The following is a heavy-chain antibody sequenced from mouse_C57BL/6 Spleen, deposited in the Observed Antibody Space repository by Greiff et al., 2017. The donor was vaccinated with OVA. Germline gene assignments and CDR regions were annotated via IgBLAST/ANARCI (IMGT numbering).Heavy chain of an antibody. J-gene: IGHJ4*01. Sequence: QVQLQQPGAELVMPGASVKLSCKASGYTFTSYWMHWVKQRPGQGLEWIGEIDPSDSYTNYNQQFKGKSTLTVDKSSSTAYMQLSSLTSEDSAVYYCARGDSSGLYYYAMDYWGQGTSVTVSS. CDR2: IDPSDSYT. CDR1: GYTFTSYW. D-gene: IGHD3-2*02. CDR3: ARGDSSGLYYYAMDY. V-gene: IGHV1-69*01.